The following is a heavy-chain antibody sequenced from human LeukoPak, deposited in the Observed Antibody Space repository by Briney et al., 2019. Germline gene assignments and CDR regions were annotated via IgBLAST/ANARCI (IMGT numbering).Heavy chain of an antibody. D-gene: IGHD3-9*01. CDR1: GGSISSYY. J-gene: IGHJ4*02. CDR2: IYYSGST. CDR3: ARGILFDYYFDS. V-gene: IGHV4-59*01. Sequence: SETLSLTCTVSGGSISSYYWSWIRRPPGKGLEWTGYIYYSGSTNYNPSLKSRVTISVDTSKNQFSLKLSSVTAADTAVYYCARGILFDYYFDSWGQGTLVTVSS.